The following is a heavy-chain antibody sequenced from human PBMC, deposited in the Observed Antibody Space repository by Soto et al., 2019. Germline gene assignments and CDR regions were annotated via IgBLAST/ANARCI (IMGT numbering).Heavy chain of an antibody. J-gene: IGHJ6*02. CDR1: GFTFSDYY. Sequence: TGGSLRLSCAASGFTFSDYYMSWIRQAPGKGLEWVSYISSSGSTIYYADSVKGRFTISRDNAKNSLYLQMNSLRAEDTAVYYCARGPPPYINGYYYGMDVWGQGTTVTVSS. V-gene: IGHV3-11*01. D-gene: IGHD1-20*01. CDR3: ARGPPPYINGYYYGMDV. CDR2: ISSSGSTI.